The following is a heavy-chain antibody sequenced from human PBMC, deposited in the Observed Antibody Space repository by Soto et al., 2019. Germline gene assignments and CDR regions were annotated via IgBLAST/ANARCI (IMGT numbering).Heavy chain of an antibody. CDR3: ARVRITMVRGAIGLIDY. CDR1: GGSFSGYY. CDR2: INHSGST. V-gene: IGHV4-34*01. D-gene: IGHD3-10*01. Sequence: PSETLSLTCAVYGGSFSGYYWSWIRQPPGKGLEWIGEINHSGSTNYNPSLKSRVTISVDTSKNQFSLKLSSVTAADTAVYYCARVRITMVRGAIGLIDYWGQGTLVTVSS. J-gene: IGHJ4*02.